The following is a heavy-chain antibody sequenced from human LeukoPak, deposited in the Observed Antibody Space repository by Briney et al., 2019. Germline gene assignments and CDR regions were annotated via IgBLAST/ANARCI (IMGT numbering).Heavy chain of an antibody. CDR2: IWYDGSNK. CDR1: GFTFSSYG. J-gene: IGHJ4*02. CDR3: ARGVGGYNPRPLDY. V-gene: IGHV3-33*01. D-gene: IGHD5-24*01. Sequence: SGGSLRLSCAASGFTFSSYGMHWVRQAPGKGLEWVEVIWYDGSNKYYADSVKGRFTISRDNSKNTLYLQMNSLRAEDTAVYYCARGVGGYNPRPLDYWGQGTLVTVSS.